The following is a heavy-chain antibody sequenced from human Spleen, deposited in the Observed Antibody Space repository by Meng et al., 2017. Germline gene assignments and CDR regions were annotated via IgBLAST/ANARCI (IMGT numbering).Heavy chain of an antibody. V-gene: IGHV1-2*06. D-gene: IGHD6-25*01. Sequence: QVRLVQTGPEVKKPGASVKVSCKPSGYNFPDYYIHWVRRAPGQGLEWMGRINPKSGDTHYAQKFQARVTMTGDTSISTAYMELSGLRSDDTAMYYCARDEDISAAGKLFGDYWGQGTLVTVSS. CDR3: ARDEDISAAGKLFGDY. J-gene: IGHJ4*02. CDR1: GYNFPDYY. CDR2: INPKSGDT.